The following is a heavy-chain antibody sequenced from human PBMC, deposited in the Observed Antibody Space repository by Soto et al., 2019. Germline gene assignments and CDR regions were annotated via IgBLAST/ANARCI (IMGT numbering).Heavy chain of an antibody. CDR3: ARPGRYSYGSWYFDY. CDR1: GYXFTSYL. CDR2: IYPGYYDT. D-gene: IGHD5-18*01. J-gene: IGHJ4*02. V-gene: IGHV5-51*01. Sequence: PXEXLKICCKCSGYXFTSYLIGWVRHMPGKGLEWIGIIYPGYYDTRYSTSFQVHVTISADKSIRNAYLQWSSIKASDTAMYYCARPGRYSYGSWYFDYWGQGTLVPVSS.